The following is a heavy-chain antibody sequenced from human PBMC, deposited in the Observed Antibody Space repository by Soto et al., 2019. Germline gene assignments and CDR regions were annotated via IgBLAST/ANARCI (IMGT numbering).Heavy chain of an antibody. CDR1: RFNFSSYA. V-gene: IGHV3-30*18. J-gene: IGHJ4*02. CDR3: AKDFRGYFDY. Sequence: QTGGSLRLSCEASRFNFSSYAMHWVRQAPGKGLEWVAVISYAGNYKYYADSVKGRFTVSRDNSKNTLCLQMNSLRAEDTAVYYCAKDFRGYFDYWGQGTLVTVSS. CDR2: ISYAGNYK.